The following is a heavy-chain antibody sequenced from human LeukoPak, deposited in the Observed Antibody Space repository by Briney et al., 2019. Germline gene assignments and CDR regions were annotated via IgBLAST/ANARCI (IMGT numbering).Heavy chain of an antibody. J-gene: IGHJ4*02. CDR2: IKQDGSER. CDR1: GFTFSRHW. CDR3: ARDGGHSTDLYY. Sequence: GGSLRLSCATSGFTFSRHWMSWVRQTPGKGPEWVANIKQDGSERYYVHSVRGRFTISRDNAKNSLYLQMNSLRAEDTALYYCARDGGHSTDLYYWGQGILVTVSS. D-gene: IGHD2-8*02. V-gene: IGHV3-7*01.